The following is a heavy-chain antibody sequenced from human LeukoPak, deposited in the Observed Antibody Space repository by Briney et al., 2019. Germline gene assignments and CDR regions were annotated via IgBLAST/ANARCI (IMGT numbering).Heavy chain of an antibody. CDR1: GYTFTSYG. CDR2: ISAYNGNT. Sequence: ASVKVSCKASGYTFTSYGISWVRQAPGQGLEWMGWISAYNGNTNYAQKLQGRVTMTTGTSTSTAYMELRSLRSDDTAVYYCARDPDIVVVVAARYGMDVWGQGTTVTVSS. V-gene: IGHV1-18*01. J-gene: IGHJ6*02. D-gene: IGHD2-15*01. CDR3: ARDPDIVVVVAARYGMDV.